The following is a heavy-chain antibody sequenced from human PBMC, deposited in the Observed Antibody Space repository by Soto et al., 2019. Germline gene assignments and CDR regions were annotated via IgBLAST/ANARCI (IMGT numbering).Heavy chain of an antibody. V-gene: IGHV3-23*01. CDR1: GFTFSSYA. D-gene: IGHD6-19*01. CDR2: ISGSGANT. Sequence: PGGSLRLSCAASGFTFSSYAMSWVRRAPGKGLEWVSTISGSGANTFYADSVKGRFTISRDNSKNTLYLQMNSLRVEDTAVYYCVRTIAVAGPDVFALWGRGSMVIVSS. J-gene: IGHJ3*01. CDR3: VRTIAVAGPDVFAL.